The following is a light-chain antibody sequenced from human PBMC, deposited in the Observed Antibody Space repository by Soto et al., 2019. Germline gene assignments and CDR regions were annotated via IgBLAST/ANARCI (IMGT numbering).Light chain of an antibody. CDR3: SSYDRSNNFYV. Sequence: QSVLTQPPSASGSPGQSVTISCTGSSSGIVDYNYVSWYQQHPGKAPKLLLYAVSERPSGVPDRFSGSKSGKTASLTVSGLQAEDEADYFCSSYDRSNNFYVFGTGTKLTVL. J-gene: IGLJ1*01. V-gene: IGLV2-8*01. CDR1: SSGIVDYNY. CDR2: AVS.